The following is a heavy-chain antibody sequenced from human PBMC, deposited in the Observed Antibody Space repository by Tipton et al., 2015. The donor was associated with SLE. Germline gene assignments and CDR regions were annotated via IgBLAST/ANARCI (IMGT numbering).Heavy chain of an antibody. Sequence: SLRLSCAASGFTFSSYWMHWVRQAPGKGLVLVSRIKSDGSSTSYADSVKGRFTISRDNAKDSLYLQMNSLRVEDTALYYCARDRGGLVDTGMIEYWGQGTLVTVSS. CDR2: IKSDGSST. CDR1: GFTFSSYW. V-gene: IGHV3-74*01. D-gene: IGHD5-18*01. CDR3: ARDRGGLVDTGMIEY. J-gene: IGHJ4*02.